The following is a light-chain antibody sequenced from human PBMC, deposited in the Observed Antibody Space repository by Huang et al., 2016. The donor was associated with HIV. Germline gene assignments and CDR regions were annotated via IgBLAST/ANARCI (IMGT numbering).Light chain of an antibody. Sequence: EIVMTQSPGTLSVAPGERATLSCRASQNINTNLAWFQHKPGKAPRLLIYAASTRTASFPAGFSGSGSRTEFTLTISSLQSEDIAVYYCQQYNDWPRSFGQGTKVEIK. CDR2: AAS. CDR3: QQYNDWPRS. J-gene: IGKJ1*01. CDR1: QNINTN. V-gene: IGKV3-15*01.